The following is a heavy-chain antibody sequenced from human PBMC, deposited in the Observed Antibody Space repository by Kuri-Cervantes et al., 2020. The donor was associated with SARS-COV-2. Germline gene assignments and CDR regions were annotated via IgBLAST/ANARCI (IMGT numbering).Heavy chain of an antibody. J-gene: IGHJ6*03. CDR2: IWYDGSNK. CDR1: GFTFSSYG. CDR3: AREGRIAAAGRYYYYYMDV. Sequence: GESLKISCAASGFTFSSYGMHWVRQAPGKGPEWVAVIWYDGSNKYYADSVKGRFTISRDNAKNSLYLQMNSLRAEDTAVYYCAREGRIAAAGRYYYYYMDVWGKGTTVTVSS. D-gene: IGHD6-13*01. V-gene: IGHV3-33*01.